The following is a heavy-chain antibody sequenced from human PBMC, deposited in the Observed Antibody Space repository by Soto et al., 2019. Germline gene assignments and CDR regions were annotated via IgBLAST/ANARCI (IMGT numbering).Heavy chain of an antibody. Sequence: PGESLKISFQISGYTFTNHWVSWVRQRPEKGLEWMGIILPGDSNTIYSPSFQGQVTMSVDQSNTTAYLQWSSLKASDTAMSYCARHRSGRCPSIFDYWGQGTLVTGSS. V-gene: IGHV5-51*01. J-gene: IGHJ4*01. CDR1: GYTFTNHW. CDR3: ARHRSGRCPSIFDY. CDR2: ILPGDSNT. D-gene: IGHD6-19*01.